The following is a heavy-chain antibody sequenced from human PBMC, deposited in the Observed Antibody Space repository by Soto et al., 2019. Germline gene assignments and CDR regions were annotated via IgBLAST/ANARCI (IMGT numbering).Heavy chain of an antibody. V-gene: IGHV4-61*01. D-gene: IGHD5-18*01. CDR2: INYSGST. J-gene: IGHJ4*02. CDR3: ARVRGSTYGRPLFYFDY. CDR1: GGSVSSNSHY. Sequence: QVQLQESGPGLVKPSETLSLTCTVSGGSVSSNSHYWSWIRQPPGKGLEYIGYINYSGSTKYNPSLKSRVTISVDTSKNQFSLKLTSVTAADTAVYYCARVRGSTYGRPLFYFDYWGQGTLVTVS.